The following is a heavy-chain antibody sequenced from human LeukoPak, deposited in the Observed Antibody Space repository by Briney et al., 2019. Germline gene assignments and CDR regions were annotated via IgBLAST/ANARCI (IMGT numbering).Heavy chain of an antibody. D-gene: IGHD3-10*01. CDR3: ARGRRTYYYGSGSYYHAFDI. Sequence: SETLSLTCAVYGGSFSGYYWSWIRQPPGKGLEWIGEINHSGSTNYNPSLKSRVTLSVDTSKNQFSLKLSSVTAADTAVYYCARGRRTYYYGSGSYYHAFDIWGQGTMVTVSS. CDR2: INHSGST. CDR1: GGSFSGYY. J-gene: IGHJ3*02. V-gene: IGHV4-34*01.